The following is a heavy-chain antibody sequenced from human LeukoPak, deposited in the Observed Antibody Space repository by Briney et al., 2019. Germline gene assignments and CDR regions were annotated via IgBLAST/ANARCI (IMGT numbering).Heavy chain of an antibody. V-gene: IGHV3-30*04. D-gene: IGHD1-14*01. CDR3: ANSGGY. CDR1: GFTFSSYT. CDR2: ISYDGSNK. Sequence: GRSLRLSCAASGFTFSSYTMHWVRQAPGKGLEWVAVISYDGSNKYYADSVKGRFTISRGNSKNTLYLQMNSLGAEDTAVYYCANSGGYWGQGTLVTVSS. J-gene: IGHJ4*02.